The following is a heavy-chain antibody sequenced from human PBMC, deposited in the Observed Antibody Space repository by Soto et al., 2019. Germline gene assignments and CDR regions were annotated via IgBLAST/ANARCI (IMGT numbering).Heavy chain of an antibody. D-gene: IGHD3-22*01. V-gene: IGHV1-46*03. CDR2: IDPSGGST. CDR1: GYTFSSHY. J-gene: IGHJ3*02. CDR3: ARGGASTDYYSSRGGERNAFDI. Sequence: QVQLVQSGAEVKKPGASVKVSCKASGYTFSSHYMHWVRQAPGQGLECMGIIDPSGGSTAYAQKFQGRVTMTIDTSTSTVFMELSSLRSEDTAVYYCARGGASTDYYSSRGGERNAFDIWGQGTMVTVSS.